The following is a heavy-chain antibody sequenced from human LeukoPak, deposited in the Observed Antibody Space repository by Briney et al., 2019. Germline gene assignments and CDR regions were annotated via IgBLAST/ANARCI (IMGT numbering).Heavy chain of an antibody. CDR3: ARSDPGGYCSGGSCYSVVGEFDY. D-gene: IGHD2-15*01. CDR2: IYHSGST. V-gene: IGHV4-38-2*02. J-gene: IGHJ4*02. CDR1: GYSISSGYY. Sequence: SETLSLTCTVSGYSISSGYYWGWIRQPPGKGLEWIGSIYHSGSTYYNPSLKSRVTISVDTSKNQFSLKLSSVTAADTAVYYCARSDPGGYCSGGSCYSVVGEFDYWGQGTLVTVSS.